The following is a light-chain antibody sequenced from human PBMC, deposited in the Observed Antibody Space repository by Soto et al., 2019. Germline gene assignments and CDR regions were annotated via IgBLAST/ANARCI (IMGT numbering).Light chain of an antibody. CDR2: AAS. J-gene: IGKJ2*01. V-gene: IGKV1-39*01. Sequence: DIQMTQSPSSLSASVGDRVTITCRASQSISSYLNWYQQKPGKAPKPLIYAASSVQSGVPSRFSGSGSGTDFTLTISSLQPEDFATYYCQQSYSTPYTFGQWTKLEIK. CDR1: QSISSY. CDR3: QQSYSTPYT.